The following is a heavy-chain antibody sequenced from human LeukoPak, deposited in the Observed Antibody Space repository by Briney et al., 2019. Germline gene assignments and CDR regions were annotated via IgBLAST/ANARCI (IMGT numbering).Heavy chain of an antibody. D-gene: IGHD3-16*02. J-gene: IGHJ5*02. Sequence: ASVKVSCKTSGYTFTHYVISWVRQAPGQGLEWMGRISPYNGNTKYAQKLQGRVTMTRDMSTTTDYMELSSLRSEDTAVYYCARDNSVGDIAWWFDPWGQGTLVTVSS. CDR2: ISPYNGNT. V-gene: IGHV1-18*01. CDR1: GYTFTHYV. CDR3: ARDNSVGDIAWWFDP.